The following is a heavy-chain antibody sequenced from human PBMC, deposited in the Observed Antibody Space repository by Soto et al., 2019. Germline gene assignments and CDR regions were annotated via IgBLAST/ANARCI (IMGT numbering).Heavy chain of an antibody. CDR1: GGTFSSYA. Sequence: SVKVSCKASGGTFSSYAISWVRQAPGQGLEWMGGIIPIFGTANYAQKFQGRVTIIADESTSTAYMELSSLRSEDTAAYYCARGLQFQAFDIWGQGTMVTVSS. V-gene: IGHV1-69*13. CDR3: ARGLQFQAFDI. CDR2: IIPIFGTA. J-gene: IGHJ3*02. D-gene: IGHD6-19*01.